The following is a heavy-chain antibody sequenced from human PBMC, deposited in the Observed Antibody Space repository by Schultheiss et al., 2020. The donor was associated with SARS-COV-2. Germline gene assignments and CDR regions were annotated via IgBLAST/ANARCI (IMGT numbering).Heavy chain of an antibody. CDR1: GFTFSSYS. Sequence: GGSLRLSCAASGFTFSSYSMNWVRQAPGKGLEWVSSISSSSSYIYYADSVKGRFTISRDNAKNSLYLQMNSLRAEDTAVYYCAKDLLGIAVSDYWGQGTLVTVSS. V-gene: IGHV3-21*04. CDR2: ISSSSSYI. CDR3: AKDLLGIAVSDY. D-gene: IGHD6-19*01. J-gene: IGHJ4*02.